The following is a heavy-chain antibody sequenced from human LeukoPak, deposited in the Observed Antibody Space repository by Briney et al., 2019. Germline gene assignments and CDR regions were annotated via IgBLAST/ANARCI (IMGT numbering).Heavy chain of an antibody. Sequence: ASVKVSCKASGYTFTSYGISWVRQAPGQGLEWMGLISAYNGNTNYAQKLQGRVTMTTDTSTSTAYMELRSLRSDDTAVYYCARDWWALLLWFGGDPPDYYYYGMDVWGQGTTVTVSS. CDR2: ISAYNGNT. J-gene: IGHJ6*02. V-gene: IGHV1-18*01. CDR1: GYTFTSYG. D-gene: IGHD3-10*01. CDR3: ARDWWALLLWFGGDPPDYYYYGMDV.